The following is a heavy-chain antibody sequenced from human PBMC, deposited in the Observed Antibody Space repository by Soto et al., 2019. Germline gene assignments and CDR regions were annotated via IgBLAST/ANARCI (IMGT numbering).Heavy chain of an antibody. CDR1: GTIFSSYT. CDR2: IIPILGET. Sequence: QVQLVQSGAEVKKPGSSVRVSCKASGTIFSSYTISWVRQAPGQGLEWMGRIIPILGETNSAQKFQDRVTLTADKSTNPASMELNSLRLEDTAVYYCARGLGGRMDDWGQGTTVTVSS. CDR3: ARGLGGRMDD. V-gene: IGHV1-69*08. D-gene: IGHD3-16*01. J-gene: IGHJ6*02.